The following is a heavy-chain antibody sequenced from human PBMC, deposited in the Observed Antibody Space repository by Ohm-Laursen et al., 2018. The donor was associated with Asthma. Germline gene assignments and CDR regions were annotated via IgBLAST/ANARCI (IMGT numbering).Heavy chain of an antibody. J-gene: IGHJ4*02. V-gene: IGHV1-69*13. D-gene: IGHD1-20*01. CDR2: IIPFSGPT. CDR3: ASQGGLTGADY. Sequence: GASVKVSCKASGGTFSSYAITWVRQTPGQGLEWMGGIIPFSGPTHYAQDFQGRVTITADGSTSTAYMELSSLRSEDTAVYYCASQGGLTGADYWGQGTPVTVSS. CDR1: GGTFSSYA.